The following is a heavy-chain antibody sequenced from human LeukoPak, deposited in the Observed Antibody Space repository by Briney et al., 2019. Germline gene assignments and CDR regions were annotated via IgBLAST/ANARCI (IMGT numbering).Heavy chain of an antibody. V-gene: IGHV3-30-3*01. Sequence: GGSLRLSCAASGFTFSSYAMHWVLQAPGKGLEWVAVISYDGSNKYYADSVKGRFTISRDNSKNTLYLQMNSLRAEDTAVYYCAREEMAFDYWGQGTLVTVSS. D-gene: IGHD5-24*01. CDR3: AREEMAFDY. CDR1: GFTFSSYA. J-gene: IGHJ4*02. CDR2: ISYDGSNK.